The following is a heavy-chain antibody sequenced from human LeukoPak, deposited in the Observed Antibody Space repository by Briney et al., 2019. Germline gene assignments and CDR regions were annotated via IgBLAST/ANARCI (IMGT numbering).Heavy chain of an antibody. D-gene: IGHD4-23*01. V-gene: IGHV4-39*01. Sequence: PSETLSLTCTVSGGSISSSSYYWGWIRQPPGKGLEWIGSIYYSGSTYYNPSLKSRVTISVDTSKNQFSLKLSSVTAADTAVYYCARHPIDYGGNSNWFDPWGQGTLVTVSS. CDR2: IYYSGST. CDR1: GGSISSSSYY. J-gene: IGHJ5*02. CDR3: ARHPIDYGGNSNWFDP.